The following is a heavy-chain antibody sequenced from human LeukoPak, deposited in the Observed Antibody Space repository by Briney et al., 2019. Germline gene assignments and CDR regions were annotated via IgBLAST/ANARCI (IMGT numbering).Heavy chain of an antibody. J-gene: IGHJ3*02. V-gene: IGHV4-39*01. Sequence: SETLSLTCTVSGGSTSSSSYYWGWIRQPPGKGLEWLGNIYSGGSTYYNPSLKSRVTISVDTSKNQFSLKLSSVTAADTAVYYCATKKPGIAAAGTAFDIWGQGTMVTVSS. CDR2: IYSGGST. CDR1: GGSTSSSSYY. CDR3: ATKKPGIAAAGTAFDI. D-gene: IGHD6-13*01.